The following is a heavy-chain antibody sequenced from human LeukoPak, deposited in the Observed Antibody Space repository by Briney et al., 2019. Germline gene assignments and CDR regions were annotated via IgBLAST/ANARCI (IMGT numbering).Heavy chain of an antibody. V-gene: IGHV3-33*08. CDR3: VRDGDVATTGLWY. D-gene: IGHD1-26*01. Sequence: GGSLRLSCAASGFTFSSYEMNWVRQAPGKGLEWVALVWSDGRNKYYADSVKGRFTISRDNSRNTLYLQMNSLRAEDTAVYYCVRDGDVATTGLWYWGQGTLVTVSS. CDR2: VWSDGRNK. J-gene: IGHJ4*02. CDR1: GFTFSSYE.